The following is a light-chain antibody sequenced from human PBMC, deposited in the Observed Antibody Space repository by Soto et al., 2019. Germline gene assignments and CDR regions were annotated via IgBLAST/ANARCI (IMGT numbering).Light chain of an antibody. Sequence: DIQMTQSPSTLSASVGDRVTITCRASQNIRTWLAWYQQKPGKAPKLLIYDASSLKSGVPSRFSGGGSGTEFTLTISSLQPDDFTTYYCQQYNINPWTLGQGTKVDIK. CDR3: QQYNINPWT. V-gene: IGKV1-5*01. CDR2: DAS. J-gene: IGKJ1*01. CDR1: QNIRTW.